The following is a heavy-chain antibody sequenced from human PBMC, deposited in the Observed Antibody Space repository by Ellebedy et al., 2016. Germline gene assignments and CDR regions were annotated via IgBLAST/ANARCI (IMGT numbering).Heavy chain of an antibody. D-gene: IGHD6-13*01. V-gene: IGHV4-59*08. CDR2: IHYSWST. CDR3: ARSGYSSSWYANYYYYYMDV. CDR1: GGSISSYY. Sequence: SETLSLTCTVSGGSISSYYWSWIRQPPGKGLEWIGYIHYSWSTNYNPSLKSRVTISVDTSKNQFSLKLSSVTAADTAVYYCARSGYSSSWYANYYYYYMDVWGKGTTVTVSS. J-gene: IGHJ6*03.